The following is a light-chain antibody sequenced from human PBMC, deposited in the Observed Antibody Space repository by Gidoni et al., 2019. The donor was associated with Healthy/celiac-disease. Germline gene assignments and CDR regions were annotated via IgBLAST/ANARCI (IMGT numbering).Light chain of an antibody. Sequence: ELVLTQFPATLSWAPGERATLSCRARQSVSSYLAWYQQKPGQAPRLLIYGASNRATGIPARFSGSGSGTDFTLTISSLEPEDFAVYYCQQHNNWPPLTFGEGTKLEIK. CDR3: QQHNNWPPLT. J-gene: IGKJ4*01. CDR1: QSVSSY. CDR2: GAS. V-gene: IGKV3-11*01.